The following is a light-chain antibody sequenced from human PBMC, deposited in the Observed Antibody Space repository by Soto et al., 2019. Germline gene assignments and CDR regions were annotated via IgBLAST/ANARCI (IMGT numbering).Light chain of an antibody. CDR2: LGS. J-gene: IGKJ2*01. Sequence: DIVMTQSPLPLPVTPGEPASISCRSSQSLLHSNAYNYLDWYLQKPGQSPQLLIYLGSNRASGVPDRFSGSGSGTDFTLKISRVEAEDVGVYYCMQALQSPLTFGQGTKLEIK. V-gene: IGKV2-28*01. CDR3: MQALQSPLT. CDR1: QSLLHSNAYNY.